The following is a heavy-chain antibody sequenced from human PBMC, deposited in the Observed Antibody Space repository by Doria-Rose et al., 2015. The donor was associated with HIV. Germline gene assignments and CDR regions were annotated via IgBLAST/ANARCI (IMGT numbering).Heavy chain of an antibody. V-gene: IGHV3-30-3*01. D-gene: IGHD6-19*01. CDR1: GFTFSSYA. CDR3: ARDSDSSGWYVPYDY. CDR2: IAFDGSEN. Sequence: LRLSCAASGFTFSSYALHWVRQAPGKGLEWVSTIAFDGSENHYIDSVKGRFTVSRDNSRNTLYLQMNSLRPEDTAVYYCARDSDSSGWYVPYDYWGQGTLVTVSS. J-gene: IGHJ4*02.